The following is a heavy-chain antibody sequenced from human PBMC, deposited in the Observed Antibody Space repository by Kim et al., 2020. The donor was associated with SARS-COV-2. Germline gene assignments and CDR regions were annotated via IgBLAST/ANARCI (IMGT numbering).Heavy chain of an antibody. Sequence: NIYYADSVKGRFTISRDNGKNSLYLQMNSLRDEDTAVYYCARAASLFDYWGQGTLVTVSS. CDR2: NI. D-gene: IGHD3-16*01. CDR3: ARAASLFDY. J-gene: IGHJ4*02. V-gene: IGHV3-48*02.